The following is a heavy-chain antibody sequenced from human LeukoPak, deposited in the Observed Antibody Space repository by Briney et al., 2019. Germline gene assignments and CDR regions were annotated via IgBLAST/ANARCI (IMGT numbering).Heavy chain of an antibody. Sequence: GGSLRLSCVSSGFTFRRYWMSWVPQAPGRGLEWVANIKLDGSENDYVDPVKGRVTMARDKAKDSLYLEMNSLRAEETAMYYCVRDADLGATIIGAFDIWGLGTMVTVSS. CDR2: IKLDGSEN. J-gene: IGHJ3*02. CDR3: VRDADLGATIIGAFDI. CDR1: GFTFRRYW. D-gene: IGHD5-24*01. V-gene: IGHV3-7*01.